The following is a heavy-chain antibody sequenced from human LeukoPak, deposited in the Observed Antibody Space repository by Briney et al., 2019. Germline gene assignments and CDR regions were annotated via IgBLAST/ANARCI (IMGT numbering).Heavy chain of an antibody. D-gene: IGHD4-17*01. J-gene: IGHJ4*02. Sequence: GGSLRLSCAASGFTFNNYGMNWVRQALGKGLEWVSTISNSGGSTYYADSVKGRFIISRDNSKNTLYLQMNSLRGEDTAAYYCAKLGDYGYWGQGTLVTVYS. CDR1: GFTFNNYG. CDR2: ISNSGGST. V-gene: IGHV3-23*01. CDR3: AKLGDYGY.